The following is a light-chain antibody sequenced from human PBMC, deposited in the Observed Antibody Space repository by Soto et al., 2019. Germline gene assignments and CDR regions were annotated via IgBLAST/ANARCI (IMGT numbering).Light chain of an antibody. V-gene: IGKV1-39*01. CDR2: TSG. J-gene: IGKJ2*01. CDR3: QQTYSTPYT. CDR1: QRITTY. Sequence: HMTQSPSSLSASVRDRITVTCRASQRITTYVNWYQLKPGEAPKLLISTSGTLQRGVPSRFSGSGSGTDFTLTITRLQPADFATYFCQQTYSTPYTFGQGTKLEIK.